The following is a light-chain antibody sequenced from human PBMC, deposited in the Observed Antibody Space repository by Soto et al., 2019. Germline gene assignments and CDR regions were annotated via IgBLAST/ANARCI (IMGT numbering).Light chain of an antibody. V-gene: IGKV3-11*01. J-gene: IGKJ4*01. CDR2: DAS. CDR3: QQRSILRT. Sequence: EIVLTQSPGTLSLSPGERATLSCRASQSVKTYLAWYQQKPGQAPRLLIYDASNRAAGIPARFSGSGSGTDFTLTISSLEPEDVAGYYCQQRSILRTFGGGTKVEIK. CDR1: QSVKTY.